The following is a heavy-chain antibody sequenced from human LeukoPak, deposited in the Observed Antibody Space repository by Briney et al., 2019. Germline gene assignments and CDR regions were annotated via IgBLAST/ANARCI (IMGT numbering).Heavy chain of an antibody. CDR2: IKVYGSEK. J-gene: IGHJ4*02. V-gene: IGHV3-7*01. CDR1: GFTFSSYW. D-gene: IGHD6-13*01. CDR3: ARDNMRDGGIAAAGTDY. Sequence: GGSLRLSCAASGFTFSSYWMGWVRQAPGKGREWVADIKVYGSEKYYVDSVKGRFTISRDNAKNSLYLQMNSLRAEDTAVYYCARDNMRDGGIAAAGTDYWGQGTLVTVSS.